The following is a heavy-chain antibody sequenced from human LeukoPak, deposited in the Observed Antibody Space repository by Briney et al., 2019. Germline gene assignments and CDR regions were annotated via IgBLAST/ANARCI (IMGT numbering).Heavy chain of an antibody. D-gene: IGHD3-10*01. J-gene: IGHJ3*02. CDR2: ISSSSSYI. CDR3: ARPRSTMVRGVITAFDI. Sequence: GGSLRLSCAASGFTFSSYSMNGVRQAPGKGLEWFSSISSSSSYIYYADSVKGRFTISRDNAKNSLYLQMNSLRAEDTAVYYCARPRSTMVRGVITAFDIWGQGTMVTVSS. V-gene: IGHV3-21*01. CDR1: GFTFSSYS.